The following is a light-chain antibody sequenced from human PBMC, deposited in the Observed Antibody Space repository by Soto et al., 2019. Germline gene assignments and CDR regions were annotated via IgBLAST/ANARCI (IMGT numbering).Light chain of an antibody. CDR3: SSYTSSSTLV. CDR2: DVS. J-gene: IGLJ1*01. V-gene: IGLV2-14*01. CDR1: SSDVGAYNS. Sequence: SVLTQPAAVSGSPGQSTTISCTGTSSDVGAYNSVAWDQHNPGKAPQLMIYDVSNRPSGVSSRFSGSKSANTASLSISGLQADDEADYYCSSYTSSSTLVFGTGTKVTAL.